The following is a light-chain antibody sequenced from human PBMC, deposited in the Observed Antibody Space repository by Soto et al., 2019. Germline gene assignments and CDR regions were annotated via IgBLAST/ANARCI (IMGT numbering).Light chain of an antibody. V-gene: IGKV4-1*01. CDR3: QQYYDTPLT. Sequence: DIVMTQSPDSLAVSLGERATINCKSSQSVLYNSDNKNYVRRYQQKPGHPPKLLIYWASTRESGVPDRFSGAGSGTDFTLTISSLQAEDVAVYYCQQYYDTPLTFGGGTKVEIK. J-gene: IGKJ4*01. CDR1: QSVLYNSDNKNY. CDR2: WAS.